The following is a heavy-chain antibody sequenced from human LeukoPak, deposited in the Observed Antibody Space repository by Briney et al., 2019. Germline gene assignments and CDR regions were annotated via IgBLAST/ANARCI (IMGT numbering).Heavy chain of an antibody. CDR3: ARGAGSTISNDAFDI. V-gene: IGHV4-59*12. J-gene: IGHJ3*02. Sequence: PSETLSLTCTVSGGSISHYYWSWIRQPPGKGLEWIGYIYYSGSTNYNPSLKSRVTISVDTSKNQFSLKLSSVTAADTAMYYCARGAGSTISNDAFDIWGQGTMVTVSS. CDR1: GGSISHYY. CDR2: IYYSGST. D-gene: IGHD2-15*01.